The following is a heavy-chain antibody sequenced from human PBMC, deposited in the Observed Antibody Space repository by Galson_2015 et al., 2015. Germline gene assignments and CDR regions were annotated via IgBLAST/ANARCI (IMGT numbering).Heavy chain of an antibody. Sequence: PALVNPTQTLTLPCTVSGFSLSTGGVGVGWIRQAPGKALEWLAHIYWDDDKRSSPSLKNRLTITKDTSKNQVVLTMTNMEPVDTATYYCAHVRIQVPTYYFDYWGQGTLVTVSS. D-gene: IGHD5-18*01. CDR2: IYWDDDK. V-gene: IGHV2-5*02. CDR3: AHVRIQVPTYYFDY. J-gene: IGHJ4*02. CDR1: GFSLSTGGVG.